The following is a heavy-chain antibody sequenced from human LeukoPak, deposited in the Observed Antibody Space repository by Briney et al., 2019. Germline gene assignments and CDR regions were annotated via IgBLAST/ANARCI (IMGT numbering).Heavy chain of an antibody. J-gene: IGHJ4*02. CDR1: GFTFGSYG. D-gene: IGHD2-2*01. CDR2: IWYDGSNK. V-gene: IGHV3-33*01. Sequence: GGSLRLSCAASGFTFGSYGMHWDRQAPGKGLEWVAVIWYDGSNKYYADSVKGRFTISRDSSKNTLYLQMNSLRAEDTAVYYCATDYCSRTSCYLFDYWGQGTLVTVSS. CDR3: ATDYCSRTSCYLFDY.